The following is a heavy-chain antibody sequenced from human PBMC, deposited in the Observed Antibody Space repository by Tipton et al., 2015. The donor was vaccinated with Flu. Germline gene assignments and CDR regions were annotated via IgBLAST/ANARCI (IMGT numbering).Heavy chain of an antibody. CDR2: IIPIFGTA. Sequence: QSGPEVKKPGSSVKVSCKASGGTFSSYAISWVRQAPGRGLEWMGGIIPIFGTANYAQKFQGRVTITADESTSTAYMELSSLRSEDTAVYYCARENSGYSSGWYSDAFDIWGQGTMVTVSS. CDR1: GGTFSSYA. D-gene: IGHD6-19*01. J-gene: IGHJ3*02. V-gene: IGHV1-69*01. CDR3: ARENSGYSSGWYSDAFDI.